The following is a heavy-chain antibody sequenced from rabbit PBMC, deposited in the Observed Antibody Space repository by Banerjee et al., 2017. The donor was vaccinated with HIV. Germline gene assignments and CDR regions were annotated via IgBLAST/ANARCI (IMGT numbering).Heavy chain of an antibody. CDR1: GFSFTNKYV. Sequence: QEQLVESGGGLVTLGGSLTLTCKASGFSFTNKYVMCWVRQAPGKGLEWIACIYIGSDTTWYASWVNGRFTISRSTSLNTVDLKMTSLTAADTATYFCARDLAGVIGWNFNLWGPGTLVTVS. J-gene: IGHJ4*01. CDR3: ARDLAGVIGWNFNL. V-gene: IGHV1S43*01. D-gene: IGHD4-1*01. CDR2: IYIGSDTT.